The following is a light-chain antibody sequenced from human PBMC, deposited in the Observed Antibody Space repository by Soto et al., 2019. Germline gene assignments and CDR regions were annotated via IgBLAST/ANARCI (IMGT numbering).Light chain of an antibody. Sequence: EIALTKSPGTLSLSPGDRATLSCRTSQNVRSNYLAWYQQNPGQAPRLLIYGASSRAGGIPDRFSGSGSGTDFTLTMSRLEPEDFAVYCCQQYGSAPRTFGQGTKVEIK. CDR3: QQYGSAPRT. J-gene: IGKJ2*01. CDR1: QNVRSNY. CDR2: GAS. V-gene: IGKV3-20*01.